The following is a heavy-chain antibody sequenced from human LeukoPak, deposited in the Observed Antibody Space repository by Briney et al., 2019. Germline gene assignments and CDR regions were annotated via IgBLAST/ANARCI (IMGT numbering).Heavy chain of an antibody. D-gene: IGHD5-18*01. CDR1: GGSFSIYA. CDR2: IIPIFGTA. CDR3: AKQGAARQDYYMDV. Sequence: SVKVSSKASGGSFSIYAITWVRQAPGQGLEWMGRIIPIFGTANYAQKFQGRVTITADIVSSAAYMEANSLTSDDTAVYFCAKQGAARQDYYMDVWGNGTTVTVSS. J-gene: IGHJ6*03. V-gene: IGHV1-69*06.